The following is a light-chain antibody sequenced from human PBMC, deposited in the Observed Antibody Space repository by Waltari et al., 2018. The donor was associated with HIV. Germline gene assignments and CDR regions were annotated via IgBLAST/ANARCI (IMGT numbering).Light chain of an antibody. Sequence: DIQLTQSPSFLSESAGDRVIITCRASLGVSGYVAWYQQKPGKAPKLLIYGTSILQGGVPSRFTGRGSGTEFTLTINSLQPEDSATYYCQQLRTFGQGTNVEIK. CDR2: GTS. CDR1: LGVSGY. CDR3: QQLRT. V-gene: IGKV1-9*01. J-gene: IGKJ1*01.